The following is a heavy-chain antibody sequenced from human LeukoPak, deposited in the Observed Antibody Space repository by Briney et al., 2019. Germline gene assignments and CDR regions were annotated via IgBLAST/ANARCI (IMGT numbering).Heavy chain of an antibody. Sequence: GASAKVSCKASGYTFTSYGISWVRQAPGQGLEWMGWISAYNGNTNYAQKLQGRVTMTTDTSTSTAYMELRSLRSDDTAVYYCARGGPITMVQGVTRSPRWFGPWGQGTPVTVSS. V-gene: IGHV1-18*01. CDR2: ISAYNGNT. CDR1: GYTFTSYG. J-gene: IGHJ5*02. CDR3: ARGGPITMVQGVTRSPRWFGP. D-gene: IGHD3-10*01.